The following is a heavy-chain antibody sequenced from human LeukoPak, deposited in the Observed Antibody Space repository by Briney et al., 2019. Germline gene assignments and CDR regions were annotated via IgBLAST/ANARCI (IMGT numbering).Heavy chain of an antibody. CDR2: IYHSGST. J-gene: IGHJ5*01. V-gene: IGHV4-4*02. CDR3: TRAAAGQWFET. CDR1: GDSIRSSNG. Sequence: SGPLSLTCAVSGDSIRSSNGWSWVRQPPGKGLEWIGEIYHSGSTNYNPSLKSRVTMSLDKSKNQFSLNLTSVTTAATAVYYWTRAAAGQWFETCGHGTPVTVSS. D-gene: IGHD6-25*01.